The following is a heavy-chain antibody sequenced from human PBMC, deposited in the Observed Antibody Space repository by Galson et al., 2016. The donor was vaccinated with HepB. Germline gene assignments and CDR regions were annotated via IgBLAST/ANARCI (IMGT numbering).Heavy chain of an antibody. J-gene: IGHJ5*02. Sequence: SETLSLTCTASGYSISSGYYWGWIRQPPGKGLEWIGSIYHSGSTYYNPSLKSRVTISVDTSKNQFSLKLSSVTAADTAVSYCARELGASSSWPNWFDPWGQGTLVTVSS. V-gene: IGHV4-38-2*02. CDR2: IYHSGST. CDR1: GYSISSGYY. CDR3: ARELGASSSWPNWFDP. D-gene: IGHD6-13*01.